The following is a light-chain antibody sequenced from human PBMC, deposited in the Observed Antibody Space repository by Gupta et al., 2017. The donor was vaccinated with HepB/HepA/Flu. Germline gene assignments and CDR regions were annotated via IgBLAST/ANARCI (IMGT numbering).Light chain of an antibody. CDR2: AAS. J-gene: IGKJ3*01. CDR3: QQSDSTPFT. CDR1: QSISSY. Sequence: DIQMTQSPSSLSASVGDRVTITCRASQSISSYLNWYQQKPGKAPNLLIYAASSLQSGVPSRFSGSGSGTDFTLTISRLQPEDFATYYCQQSDSTPFTFGPGTKVDIK. V-gene: IGKV1-39*01.